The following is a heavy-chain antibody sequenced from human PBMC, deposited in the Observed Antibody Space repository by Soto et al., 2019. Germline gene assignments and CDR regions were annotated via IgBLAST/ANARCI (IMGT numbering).Heavy chain of an antibody. CDR3: ASRSVRGVIPYY. CDR2: IYYSGST. Sequence: SETLSLTCTVSGGSISSSSYYWGWIRQPPGKGLEWIGSIYYSGSTYYNPSLKSRVTISVDTSKNQFSLKLSSVTAADTAVYYCASRSVRGVIPYYWGQGTLVTVSS. J-gene: IGHJ4*02. D-gene: IGHD3-10*01. V-gene: IGHV4-39*07. CDR1: GGSISSSSYY.